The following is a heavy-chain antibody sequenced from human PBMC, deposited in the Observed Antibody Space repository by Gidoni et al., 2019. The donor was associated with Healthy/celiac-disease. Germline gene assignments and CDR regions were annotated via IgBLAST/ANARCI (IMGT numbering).Heavy chain of an antibody. D-gene: IGHD6-6*01. CDR2: IYSGGST. J-gene: IGHJ6*03. V-gene: IGHV3-53*02. Sequence: EVQLVENGGGVIQPGGSLSLSCAASGFTVSSNYMRWVRQAPGKWLEWVSVIYSGGSTYYADSVKGRFTISSDNSKNTLYLQMNSLRAEDTAVYYCASGIAARPNYYYYYLDVWGKGTTVTVSS. CDR1: GFTVSSNY. CDR3: ASGIAARPNYYYYYLDV.